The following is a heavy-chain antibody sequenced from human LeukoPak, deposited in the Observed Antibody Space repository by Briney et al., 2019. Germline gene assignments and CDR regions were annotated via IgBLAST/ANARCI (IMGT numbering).Heavy chain of an antibody. CDR2: IWYDGSKK. V-gene: IGHV3-33*01. CDR1: GFTFRSYG. CDR3: ARAQDYDSSGFVDGFDI. D-gene: IGHD3-22*01. J-gene: IGHJ3*02. Sequence: GRALRLSCAASGFTFRSYGMHWVPQAPGKGLEGVAVIWYDGSKKYHADSVKGRFTISRDNSKNTLYLQMNSLRAEDTAVYYCARAQDYDSSGFVDGFDIWGQGEMVTVSS.